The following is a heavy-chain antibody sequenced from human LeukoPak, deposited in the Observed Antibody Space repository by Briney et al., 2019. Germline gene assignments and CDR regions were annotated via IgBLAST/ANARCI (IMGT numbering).Heavy chain of an antibody. J-gene: IGHJ4*02. D-gene: IGHD6-13*01. CDR3: ARGMAAAGDFDY. CDR2: MNPNSGNT. Sequence: ASVKVSCKSSGYIFTSYDIYWVRQATGQGLEWMGWMNPNSGNTGYAQKFQGRVTMTRDTSTSTVYMELSSLRSEDTAVYYCARGMAAAGDFDYWGQGTLVTVSS. CDR1: GYIFTSYD. V-gene: IGHV1-8*01.